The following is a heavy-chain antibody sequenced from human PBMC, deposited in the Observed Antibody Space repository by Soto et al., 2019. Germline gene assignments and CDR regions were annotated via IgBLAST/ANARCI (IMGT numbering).Heavy chain of an antibody. CDR1: GGSISNHY. CDR3: TRANWYSEY. CDR2: IYYNGNT. V-gene: IGHV4-59*11. D-gene: IGHD7-27*01. Sequence: QVQLQESGPGLVKPSETLSLTCTVSGGSISNHYWCWIRQPPGKGLEWIGYIYYNGNTNYNPSLKSRVTMSVDTSKNQISLKLSYVTAADTAVYYCTRANWYSEYWGQGTLVTVSS. J-gene: IGHJ4*02.